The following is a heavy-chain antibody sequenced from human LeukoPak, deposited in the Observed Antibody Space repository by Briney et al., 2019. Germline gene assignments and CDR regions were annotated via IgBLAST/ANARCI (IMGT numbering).Heavy chain of an antibody. D-gene: IGHD5-18*01. CDR1: GFTFSAHN. V-gene: IGHV3-30-3*01. J-gene: IGHJ4*02. CDR2: ISSVGSNK. Sequence: GGSLRHSHAPSGFTFSAHNMHWARQAPGKGLEWGTLISSVGSNKYYAESVKGRFTFSRDNSKSTLYVQMNSLRAEDTAVYYCARDSGYSYGHGGDYWGKGTLVTVS. CDR3: ARDSGYSYGHGGDY.